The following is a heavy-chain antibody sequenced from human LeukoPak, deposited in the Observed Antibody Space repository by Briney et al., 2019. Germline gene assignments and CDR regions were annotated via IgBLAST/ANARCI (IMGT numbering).Heavy chain of an antibody. CDR1: GGSISSGGYY. V-gene: IGHV4-30-2*01. CDR2: IYHSGST. D-gene: IGHD1-14*01. CDR3: ARRAFSDRRWFDP. J-gene: IGHJ5*02. Sequence: SETLSLTCTVSGGSISSGGYYWSWIRQPPGKGLEWIGYIYHSGSTYYNPSLKSRVTISVDTSKNQFSLKLSSVTAADTAVYYCARRAFSDRRWFDPWGQGTLVTVSS.